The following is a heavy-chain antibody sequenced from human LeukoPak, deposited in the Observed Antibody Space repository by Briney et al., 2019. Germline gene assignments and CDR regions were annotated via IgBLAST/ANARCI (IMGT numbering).Heavy chain of an antibody. V-gene: IGHV4-31*03. CDR1: GGSISSGGYY. Sequence: SETLSLTCTVSGGSISSGGYYWSWVRQHPGKGLEWIGYIYYSGSTYYNPSLKSRVTISVDTSKNQFSLKLSSVTAADTAVYYCARVVGGNSGFDYWGQGTLVTVSS. CDR2: IYYSGST. D-gene: IGHD4-23*01. CDR3: ARVVGGNSGFDY. J-gene: IGHJ4*02.